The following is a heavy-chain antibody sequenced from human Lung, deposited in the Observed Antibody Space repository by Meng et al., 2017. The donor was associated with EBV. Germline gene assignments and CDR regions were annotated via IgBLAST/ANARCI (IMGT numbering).Heavy chain of an antibody. CDR1: GGSCSGYY. CDR2: INHSGST. D-gene: IGHD6-19*01. Sequence: QVELRQWGAGLWKPSETLSLPGAVYGGSCSGYYCSWIRQPPGKGLEWIGEINHSGSTNYNPSLKSRVTISVDTSKNQFSLKLSSVTAADTAVYYCARSYSSGWYTLFDYWGQGTLVTVSS. CDR3: ARSYSSGWYTLFDY. V-gene: IGHV4-34*01. J-gene: IGHJ4*02.